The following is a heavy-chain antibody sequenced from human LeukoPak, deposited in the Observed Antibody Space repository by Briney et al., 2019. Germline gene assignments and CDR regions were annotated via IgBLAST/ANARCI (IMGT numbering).Heavy chain of an antibody. CDR3: ARACRPNYYDSSGYLDY. D-gene: IGHD3-22*01. Sequence: PSETLSLTCAVYGGSFSGYYWSWIRQPPGKGLEWIGEINHSGSTNCNPSLKSRVTISVDTSKNQFSLKLSSVTAADTAVYYCARACRPNYYDSSGYLDYWGQGTLVTVSS. J-gene: IGHJ4*02. V-gene: IGHV4-34*01. CDR2: INHSGST. CDR1: GGSFSGYY.